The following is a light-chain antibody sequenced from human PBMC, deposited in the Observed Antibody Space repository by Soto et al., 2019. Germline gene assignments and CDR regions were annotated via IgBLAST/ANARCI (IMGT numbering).Light chain of an antibody. J-gene: IGKJ1*01. CDR1: QSISNH. CDR2: AAS. CDR3: QQYNSYSWT. V-gene: IGKV1-17*01. Sequence: DIQITQSPSSLSASVEDRVIITCRASQSISNHLNWYQQKPGKAPKLLIFAASSLQSGVPSRFSGSGSETEFTLTISSLQPDDSATYYCQQYNSYSWTFGQGTKVDIK.